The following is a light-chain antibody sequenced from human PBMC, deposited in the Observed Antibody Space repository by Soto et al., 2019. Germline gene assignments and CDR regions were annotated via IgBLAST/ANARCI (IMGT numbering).Light chain of an antibody. CDR3: HQYNGWPRT. J-gene: IGKJ1*01. CDR1: QNISRS. Sequence: EIVMTQSPVTLSVSPGERATLSCRASQNISRSLAWYQQKPGQGPSLLIYGTSTRAGDVPARFSGGGSGTEFTLTITSLLSEDFAVYYCHQYNGWPRTCGQGTKVEI. CDR2: GTS. V-gene: IGKV3-15*01.